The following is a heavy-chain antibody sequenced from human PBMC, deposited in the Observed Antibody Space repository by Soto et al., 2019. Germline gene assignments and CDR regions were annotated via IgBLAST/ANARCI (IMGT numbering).Heavy chain of an antibody. D-gene: IGHD3-10*01. J-gene: IGHJ6*02. Sequence: ASVKVSCKASGYTFTSYAMHWVRQAPGQRLEWMGWINAGNGNTKYSQKFQGRVTITVDDATRTVYMEVRDLTSEDQAIYYCARGPFRPSAMDVWGQGTTVTVSS. CDR1: GYTFTSYA. CDR2: INAGNGNT. CDR3: ARGPFRPSAMDV. V-gene: IGHV1-3*01.